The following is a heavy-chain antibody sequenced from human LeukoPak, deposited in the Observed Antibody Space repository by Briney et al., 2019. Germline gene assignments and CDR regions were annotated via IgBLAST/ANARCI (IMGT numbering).Heavy chain of an antibody. Sequence: GGSLRLSCAASGFTFSNAWMNWVRQAPGKGLEWVGGIKSKTDGGTTDYAAPVKGRFTISRDDSKNTLYLQMNSLKTEDTAVYYCTTDRLLWFGELRDYWGQGTLVTVSS. V-gene: IGHV3-15*07. CDR2: IKSKTDGGTT. J-gene: IGHJ4*02. CDR1: GFTFSNAW. CDR3: TTDRLLWFGELRDY. D-gene: IGHD3-10*01.